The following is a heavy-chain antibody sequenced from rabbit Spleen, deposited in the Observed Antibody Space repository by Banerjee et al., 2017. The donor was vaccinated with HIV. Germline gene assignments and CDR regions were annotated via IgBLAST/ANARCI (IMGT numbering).Heavy chain of an antibody. CDR2: IDAGSSGFA. Sequence: QEQLEESGGDLVKPGASLTLTCIASGVSFSGSSYMCWVRQAPGKGLEWIACIDAGSSGFAYFASWAKGRFTISKTSSTTVTLQMTSLTAADTATYFCARGGYGGHIYAMGLWGQGTLVTVS. CDR3: ARGGYGGHIYAMGL. D-gene: IGHD4-2*01. J-gene: IGHJ3*01. V-gene: IGHV1S45*01. CDR1: GVSFSGSSY.